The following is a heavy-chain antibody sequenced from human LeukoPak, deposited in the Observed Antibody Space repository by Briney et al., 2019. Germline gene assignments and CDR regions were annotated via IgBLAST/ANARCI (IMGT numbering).Heavy chain of an antibody. CDR1: GFRFDSFY. Sequence: GGSLRLSCAASGFRFDSFYMGWIRQVPGKGLDYIALISASGAVPYYAESVKGRFTISRDNAKNSVSLQMNSLSADDTAVYYCARSLTVASEDYWGQGTLVTVSS. J-gene: IGHJ4*02. V-gene: IGHV3-11*04. CDR2: ISASGAVP. CDR3: ARSLTVASEDY. D-gene: IGHD4-11*01.